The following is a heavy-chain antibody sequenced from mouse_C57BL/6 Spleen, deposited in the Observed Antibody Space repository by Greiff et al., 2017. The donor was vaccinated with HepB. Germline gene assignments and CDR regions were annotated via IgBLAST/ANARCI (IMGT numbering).Heavy chain of an antibody. V-gene: IGHV1-69*01. CDR1: GYTFTSYW. J-gene: IGHJ3*01. Sequence: QVQLQQPGAELVMPGASVKLSCKASGYTFTSYWMHWVKQRPGQGLEWIGEIDPSDSYTNYNQKFKGKSTLTVDKSSSTAYMQLSSLTSEDSAVYYCGRSDYHFFAYWGQGTLVTVSA. CDR3: GRSDYHFFAY. D-gene: IGHD2-4*01. CDR2: IDPSDSYT.